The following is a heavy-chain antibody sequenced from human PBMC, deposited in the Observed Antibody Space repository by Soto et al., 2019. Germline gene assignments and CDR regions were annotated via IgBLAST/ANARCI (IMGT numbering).Heavy chain of an antibody. CDR3: AKIVVVAATPQLVDY. CDR2: ISGSGGST. V-gene: IGHV3-23*01. CDR1: GFTFSSYA. D-gene: IGHD2-15*01. Sequence: EVQLLESGGGLVQPGGSLRLSCAASGFTFSSYAMSWVRQAPGKGLEWVSAISGSGGSTYYADSVKGRFTISSDNSKNTLYLQMTSLSAEDTAVYYCAKIVVVAATPQLVDYWGQGTLVTVSS. J-gene: IGHJ4*02.